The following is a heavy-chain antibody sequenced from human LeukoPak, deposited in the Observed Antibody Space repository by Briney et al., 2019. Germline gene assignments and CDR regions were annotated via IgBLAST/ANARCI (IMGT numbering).Heavy chain of an antibody. Sequence: GGSLRLSCAASGFTFSSYAMSWVRQAPGKGLEWVSAISGSGGSTYYADSVKGRFTISRDNSKNTLYLQMNSLRAEDTAVYYCAKSARPNYYDSSGYHGVWGQGTLVTVSS. V-gene: IGHV3-23*01. D-gene: IGHD3-22*01. CDR1: GFTFSSYA. CDR2: ISGSGGST. J-gene: IGHJ4*02. CDR3: AKSARPNYYDSSGYHGV.